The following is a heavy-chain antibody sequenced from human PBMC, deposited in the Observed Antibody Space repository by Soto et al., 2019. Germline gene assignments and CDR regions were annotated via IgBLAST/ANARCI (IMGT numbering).Heavy chain of an antibody. CDR2: INSDGSST. V-gene: IGHV3-74*01. CDR1: GFTFSSYW. D-gene: IGHD2-2*02. Sequence: GGSLRLSCAASGFTFSSYWMHWVRQAPGKGLVWVSRINSDGSSTSYADSVKGRFTISRDNAKNTLYLQMNSLRAEDTAVYYCARDRCSSTSCYTEGSYGMDVWGQGTTVTVTS. CDR3: ARDRCSSTSCYTEGSYGMDV. J-gene: IGHJ6*02.